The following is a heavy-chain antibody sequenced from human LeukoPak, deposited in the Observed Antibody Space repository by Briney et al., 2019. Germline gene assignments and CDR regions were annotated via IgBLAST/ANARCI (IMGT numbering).Heavy chain of an antibody. CDR2: ISYDGSNK. CDR3: AKEGYTSAYYFDY. CDR1: GFTFSSYG. Sequence: PGRSLRHSCAASGFTFSSYGMHWVRQAPGKGLEWVAAISYDGSNKYYADSVKGRFTISRDNSKNTLYLQMNSLRAEDTAVYYCAKEGYTSAYYFDYWGQGTLATVSS. J-gene: IGHJ4*02. V-gene: IGHV3-30*18. D-gene: IGHD5-18*01.